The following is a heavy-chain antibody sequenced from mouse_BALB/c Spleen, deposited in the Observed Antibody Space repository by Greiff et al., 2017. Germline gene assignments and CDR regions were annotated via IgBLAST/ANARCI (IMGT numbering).Heavy chain of an antibody. V-gene: IGHV2-6-7*01. CDR1: GFSLTGYG. D-gene: IGHD1-1*01. J-gene: IGHJ3*01. Sequence: VQLQESGPGLVAPSQSLSITCTVSGFSLTGYGVNWVRQPPGKGLEWLGMIWGDGSTDYNSALKSRLSISKDNSKSQVFLKMNSLQTDDTARYYCARDYYYGSSPSWFAYWGQGTLVTVSA. CDR3: ARDYYYGSSPSWFAY. CDR2: IWGDGST.